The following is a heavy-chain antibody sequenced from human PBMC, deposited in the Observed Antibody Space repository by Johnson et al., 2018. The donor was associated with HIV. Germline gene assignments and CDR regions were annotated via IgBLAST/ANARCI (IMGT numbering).Heavy chain of an antibody. CDR3: AKPPIATSLPSDAFDI. Sequence: QVQLVESGGGVVQPGRSLRLSCAASGFTFSSYGMHWVRQAPGKGLEWVAVIWYDGSKKYYADSVKGRFTISRDKSKNTLYLQMNSLRAEDTAVYYWAKPPIATSLPSDAFDIWGQGTMVTVSS. V-gene: IGHV3-33*03. CDR2: IWYDGSKK. D-gene: IGHD5-24*01. J-gene: IGHJ3*02. CDR1: GFTFSSYG.